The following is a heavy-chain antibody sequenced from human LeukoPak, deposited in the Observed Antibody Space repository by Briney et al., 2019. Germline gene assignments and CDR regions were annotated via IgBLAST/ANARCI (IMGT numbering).Heavy chain of an antibody. V-gene: IGHV4-39*07. CDR2: IYYSGST. D-gene: IGHD2-2*01. J-gene: IGHJ4*02. Sequence: SETLSLTCTVSGGSISSSSYYWGWIRQPPGKGLEWIGSIYYSGSTYYNPSLKSRVTISVDTSKNQFSLKLSSVTAADTAVYYCARKEVYCSSTSCRPFDYWGQGTLVTVSS. CDR3: ARKEVYCSSTSCRPFDY. CDR1: GGSISSSSYY.